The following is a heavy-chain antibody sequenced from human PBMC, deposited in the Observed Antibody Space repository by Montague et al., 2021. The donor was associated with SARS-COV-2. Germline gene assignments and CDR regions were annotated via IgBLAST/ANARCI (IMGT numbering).Heavy chain of an antibody. CDR3: ARAVVGAKTATIES. J-gene: IGHJ4*02. CDR2: MHSAGST. V-gene: IGHV4-59*01. D-gene: IGHD2-15*01. CDR1: GGSINNYF. Sequence: SETLSLTCSVSGGSINNYFWGWIRQSPGKGLEWVGYMHSAGSTAYNPSXXSRVIISVDTSKTQISLKLSSVSAADTALYYCARAVVGAKTATIESWGQRTLVTVSS.